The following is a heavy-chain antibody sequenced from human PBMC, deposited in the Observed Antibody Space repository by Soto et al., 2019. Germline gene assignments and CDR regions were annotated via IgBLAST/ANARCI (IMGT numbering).Heavy chain of an antibody. J-gene: IGHJ4*02. V-gene: IGHV1-58*01. CDR1: GFSFTSSA. CDR3: ARPARECNSPGCAN. CDR2: IVVGSAYT. D-gene: IGHD2-2*01. Sequence: SVKVSCKTSGFSFTSSAVQWVRQARGQRLEWIGWIVVGSAYTNYAEKFQDRVTITRDMSTSTAYMELTSLRADDTAVYYCARPARECNSPGCANWGQGTLVTVSS.